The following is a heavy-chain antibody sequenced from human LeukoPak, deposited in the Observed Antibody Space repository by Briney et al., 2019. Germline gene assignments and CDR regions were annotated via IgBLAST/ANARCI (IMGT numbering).Heavy chain of an antibody. CDR2: ISYDGSNK. J-gene: IGHJ4*02. CDR1: GFTLSSYG. CDR3: ASRIATAGSVDY. V-gene: IGHV3-30*03. D-gene: IGHD6-13*01. Sequence: GGSLRLSCAASGFTLSSYGMHWVRQAPGKGLGWVAVISYDGSNKYYADSVKGRFTISRDNSKNTLHLQMNTLRAEDTAVYYCASRIATAGSVDYWGQGTLVTVSS.